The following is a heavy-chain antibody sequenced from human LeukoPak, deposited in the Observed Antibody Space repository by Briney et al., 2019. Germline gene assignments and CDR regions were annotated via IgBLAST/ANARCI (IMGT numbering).Heavy chain of an antibody. CDR3: ARDLSGSSSFGS. D-gene: IGHD6-6*01. J-gene: IGHJ4*02. V-gene: IGHV4-61*08. CDR2: IYYSGST. Sequence: PSETLSLTCTVSGGSVNSGDYYWSWIRQPPGKGLEWIGYIYYSGSTKYNPSLKSRVTISIDTSKNQFSLKLSSVTAADTAVCYCARDLSGSSSFGSWGQGTLVTVSS. CDR1: GGSVNSGDYY.